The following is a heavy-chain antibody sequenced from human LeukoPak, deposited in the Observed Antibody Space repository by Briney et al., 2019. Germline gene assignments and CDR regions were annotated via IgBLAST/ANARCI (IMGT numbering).Heavy chain of an antibody. Sequence: GGSLRLSCAASGFTFSSYAMHWVRQAPGKGLEWVAVISYDGSNKYYADSVKGRFTISRDNSKNTLYLQMNSLRAEDTAVYYCARSTSDYYDSSGYWTWGQGTLVAVSS. CDR1: GFTFSSYA. CDR3: ARSTSDYYDSSGYWT. D-gene: IGHD3-22*01. V-gene: IGHV3-30-3*01. J-gene: IGHJ4*02. CDR2: ISYDGSNK.